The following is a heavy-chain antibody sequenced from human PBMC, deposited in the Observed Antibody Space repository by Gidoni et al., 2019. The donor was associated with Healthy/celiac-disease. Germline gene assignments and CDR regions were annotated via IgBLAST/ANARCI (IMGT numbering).Heavy chain of an antibody. D-gene: IGHD4-17*01. CDR1: CGSISSGGYY. J-gene: IGHJ6*02. V-gene: IGHV4-31*03. Sequence: QVQLQESGPGLVIPSQLRSLTCTFSCGSISSGGYYWSWFRQHPGKGLEWIGYIYYSGSTYYNPSLKSRVTISVDTSKNQFDLKLRSVTAADTAVYYCARDHYGDYGMDVWGQGTTVTVSS. CDR2: IYYSGST. CDR3: ARDHYGDYGMDV.